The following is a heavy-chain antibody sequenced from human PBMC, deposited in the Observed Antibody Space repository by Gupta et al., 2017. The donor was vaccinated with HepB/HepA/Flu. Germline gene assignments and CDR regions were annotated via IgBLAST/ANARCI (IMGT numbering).Heavy chain of an antibody. CDR3: ARDEGGVYDYVWGSYRYTDKRYYFDY. CDR2: INHSGST. V-gene: IGHV4-34*01. D-gene: IGHD3-16*02. J-gene: IGHJ4*02. CDR1: GGSFSGYY. Sequence: QVQLQQWGAGLLKPSETLSLTCAVYGGSFSGYYWSWIRQPPGKRLEWIGEINHSGSTNYNPSLKSRVTISVDTSKNQFSLKLSSVTAADTAVYYCARDEGGVYDYVWGSYRYTDKRYYFDYWGQGTLVTVSS.